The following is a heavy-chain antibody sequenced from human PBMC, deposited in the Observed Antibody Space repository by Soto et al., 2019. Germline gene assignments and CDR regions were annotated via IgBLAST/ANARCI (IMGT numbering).Heavy chain of an antibody. Sequence: SETLSLTSAVSGGSISSGGYSWSWIRQPPGMGLEWIGYIYYTGTTNYNPSLKSRVTISVDTSKNQFSLKLSSVTAADTAVYYCAIFDDYDSSGYLDFGPKWGQGTLVTVSS. V-gene: IGHV4-61*08. J-gene: IGHJ4*02. CDR2: IYYTGTT. CDR1: GGSISSGGYS. CDR3: AIFDDYDSSGYLDFGPK. D-gene: IGHD3-22*01.